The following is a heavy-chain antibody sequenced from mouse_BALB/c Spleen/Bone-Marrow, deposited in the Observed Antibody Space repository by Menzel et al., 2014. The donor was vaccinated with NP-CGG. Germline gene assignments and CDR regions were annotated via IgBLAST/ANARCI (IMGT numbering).Heavy chain of an antibody. CDR2: IGPSNGRT. CDR1: GYTFTNYW. J-gene: IGHJ3*01. V-gene: IGHV1S81*02. CDR3: ATLGD. Sequence: VQLQQSGAELVKPGASVKLSCETSGYTFTNYWMHWVRQRPGQGLEWIGEIGPSNGRTNFYEKFNNKATLTVDKSSSTAYMQLSSLTSEDSAVYYCATLGDWGQGTLVTVSA. D-gene: IGHD4-1*01.